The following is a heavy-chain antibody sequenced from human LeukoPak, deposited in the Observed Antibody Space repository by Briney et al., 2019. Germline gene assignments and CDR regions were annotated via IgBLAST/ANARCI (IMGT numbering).Heavy chain of an antibody. CDR1: GGSISSYY. CDR3: ARTLTFSGAFDY. V-gene: IGHV4-4*09. D-gene: IGHD5-12*01. Sequence: SETLSLTCTVSGGSISSYYWSWIRQPPGKGPEWIGYIYTSGSTNYNPSLKSRVTISVDTSKNQFSLKLSSVTAADTAVYYCARTLTFSGAFDYWGQGTLVTVSS. CDR2: IYTSGST. J-gene: IGHJ4*02.